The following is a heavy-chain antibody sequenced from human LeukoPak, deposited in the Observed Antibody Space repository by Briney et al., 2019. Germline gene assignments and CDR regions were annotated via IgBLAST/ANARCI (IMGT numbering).Heavy chain of an antibody. J-gene: IGHJ4*02. CDR3: ARMYYDILTGPSYYFDY. CDR1: GFTFSDYY. Sequence: GGSLRLSCAASGFTFSDYYMSWIRQAPGKGLEWVSYISSSGSTIYYAGSVKGRFTISRDNAKNSLYLQMNSLRAEDTAVYYCARMYYDILTGPSYYFDYWGQGTLATVSS. V-gene: IGHV3-11*01. CDR2: ISSSGSTI. D-gene: IGHD3-9*01.